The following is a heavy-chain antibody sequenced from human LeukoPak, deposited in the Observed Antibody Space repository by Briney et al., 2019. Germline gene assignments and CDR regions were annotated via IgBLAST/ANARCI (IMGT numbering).Heavy chain of an antibody. J-gene: IGHJ1*01. CDR1: GGSISDSY. V-gene: IGHV4-4*07. D-gene: IGHD1-14*01. Sequence: SETLSLTCTVSGGSISDSYWCWMRQSAGKGLEWIGRVYRSGSTNYNPSLKSRVVISVDTSKNQFSLNLASVTAADTAVYFCARGETLDETPPGWVYFSHWGPGTLVTVSS. CDR2: VYRSGST. CDR3: ARGETLDETPPGWVYFSH.